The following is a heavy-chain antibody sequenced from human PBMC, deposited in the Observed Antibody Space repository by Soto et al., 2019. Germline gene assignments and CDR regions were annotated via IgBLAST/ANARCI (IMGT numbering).Heavy chain of an antibody. V-gene: IGHV1-18*01. Sequence: ASVKVSCKSSGYTFTSYGIIWVRQAPGQGLEWMGWISAYNGNTNYAQKLQGRVTMTTDTSTSTAYMELRSLRSDDTAVYYCARARAPMYYYDSSGYYDYWGQGTLVTVSS. CDR2: ISAYNGNT. D-gene: IGHD3-22*01. CDR1: GYTFTSYG. CDR3: ARARAPMYYYDSSGYYDY. J-gene: IGHJ4*02.